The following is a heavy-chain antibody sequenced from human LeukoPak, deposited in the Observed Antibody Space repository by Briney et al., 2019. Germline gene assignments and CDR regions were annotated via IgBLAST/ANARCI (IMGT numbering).Heavy chain of an antibody. V-gene: IGHV4-39*07. CDR1: GGSISSSSYY. CDR2: IYYSGST. CDR3: ARDGRLLPYYFDY. J-gene: IGHJ4*02. D-gene: IGHD1-26*01. Sequence: SETLSLTCTVSGGSISSSSYYWGWIRQPPGKRLEWIGSIYYSGSTYYNPSLKSRVTISVDTSKNQFSLKLSSVTAADTAVYYCARDGRLLPYYFDYWGQGTLVTVSS.